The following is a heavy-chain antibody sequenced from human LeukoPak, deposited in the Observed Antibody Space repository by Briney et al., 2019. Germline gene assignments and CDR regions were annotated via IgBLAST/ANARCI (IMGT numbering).Heavy chain of an antibody. Sequence: GGSLRLSCAASGFTFSSYAMSWVRQAPGKGLEWVSAISGSGGSTYYADSVKGRFTISRDNSKNTLYLQMNSLRAEDTALYYCARVRWDYYDSSGFYFVSGFDYWGQGSLVTVSS. CDR1: GFTFSSYA. J-gene: IGHJ4*02. D-gene: IGHD3-22*01. V-gene: IGHV3-23*01. CDR2: ISGSGGST. CDR3: ARVRWDYYDSSGFYFVSGFDY.